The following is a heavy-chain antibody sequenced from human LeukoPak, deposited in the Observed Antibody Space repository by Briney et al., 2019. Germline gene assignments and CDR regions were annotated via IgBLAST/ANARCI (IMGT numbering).Heavy chain of an antibody. CDR2: IKSDGITI. Sequence: GGSLRLSCAASGFTFSNYMMHWVRHAPGKGLVWVSRIKSDGITITYADSVKGRFTISRDNAKNTLYLQMNSLRAEDTAVYYCLRDLNWSLDQWGQGTLVTVSS. CDR1: GFTFSNYM. V-gene: IGHV3-74*01. CDR3: LRDLNWSLDQ. D-gene: IGHD1-20*01. J-gene: IGHJ4*02.